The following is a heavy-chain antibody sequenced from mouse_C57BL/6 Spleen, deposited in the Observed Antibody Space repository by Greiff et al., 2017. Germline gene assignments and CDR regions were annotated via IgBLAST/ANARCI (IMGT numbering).Heavy chain of an antibody. J-gene: IGHJ4*01. CDR3: ARRGYGRDYAMDY. CDR1: GYTFTSYW. CDR2: IDPSDSYT. Sequence: VQLQQPGAELVKPGASVKLSCKASGYTFTSYWMQWVKQRPGQGLEWIGEIDPSDSYTNYNQKFKGKATLTVDTSSSTAYMQLSSLTSEDSAVYYCARRGYGRDYAMDYWGQGTSVTVSS. D-gene: IGHD1-1*01. V-gene: IGHV1-50*01.